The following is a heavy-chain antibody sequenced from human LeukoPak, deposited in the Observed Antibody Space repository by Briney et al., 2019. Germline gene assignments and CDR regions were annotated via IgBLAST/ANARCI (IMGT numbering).Heavy chain of an antibody. CDR2: ISAYNGNT. CDR1: GYTFTSYG. J-gene: IGHJ4*02. CDR3: ARDHYDSSGYYYNY. D-gene: IGHD3-22*01. Sequence: ASVKVSCEASGYTFTSYGISWVRQAPGQGLEWMGWISAYNGNTNYAQKLQGRVTMTTDTSTSTAYMELRSLRSDDTAVYYCARDHYDSSGYYYNYWGQGTLVTVSS. V-gene: IGHV1-18*01.